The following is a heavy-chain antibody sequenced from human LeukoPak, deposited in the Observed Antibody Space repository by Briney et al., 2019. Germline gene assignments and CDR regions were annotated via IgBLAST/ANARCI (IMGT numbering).Heavy chain of an antibody. CDR1: GVTIRSTY. CDR3: ARVKQQLVRLLGRDTTYYYYYYMDV. CDR2: IHSGGRT. Sequence: GGSLRLSCEASGVTIRSTYMTWVRQAPGKGLEWVSIIHSGGRTYYADSVKGRFTISRDNSKNTLYLQMNSLRAEDTAVYFCARVKQQLVRLLGRDTTYYYYYYMDVWGKGTTVTVSS. D-gene: IGHD6-13*01. J-gene: IGHJ6*03. V-gene: IGHV3-53*01.